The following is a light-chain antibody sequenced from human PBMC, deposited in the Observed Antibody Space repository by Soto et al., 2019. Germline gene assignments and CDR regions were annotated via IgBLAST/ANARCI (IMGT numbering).Light chain of an antibody. CDR1: QDISNY. CDR3: QQYDNPLLT. CDR2: DAS. J-gene: IGKJ4*01. Sequence: DIPMTQSPSSLSASVGDRVTITCQASQDISNYLNWYQQKPGKAPKLLIYDASNLETGVPSRFSGSGSGTDFTFTISSLQPEDIATYYCQQYDNPLLTFGGGTKVEIK. V-gene: IGKV1-33*01.